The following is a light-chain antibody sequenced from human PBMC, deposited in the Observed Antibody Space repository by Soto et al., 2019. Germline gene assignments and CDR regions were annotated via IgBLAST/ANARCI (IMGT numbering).Light chain of an antibody. CDR1: QSVLYSSNNKNY. J-gene: IGKJ4*02. CDR2: WAS. Sequence: DIVMTQSPDSLAVSLGERATINCKSSQSVLYSSNNKNYLAWYQQKPGQPPKLLIYWASTRESGVPDRFSGSGSGTDFTLTISSQQAKDVAVYYCQQYYRPPLAFRGGTKVDIK. V-gene: IGKV4-1*01. CDR3: QQYYRPPLA.